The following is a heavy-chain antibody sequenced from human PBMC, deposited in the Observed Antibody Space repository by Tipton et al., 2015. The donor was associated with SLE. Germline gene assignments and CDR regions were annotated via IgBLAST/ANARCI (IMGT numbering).Heavy chain of an antibody. D-gene: IGHD4-17*01. V-gene: IGHV3-7*01. CDR2: IKPDGGEI. Sequence: SLRLSCAAYDFSFSSSWMRWLRPAPGKGLEWVINIKPDGGEIYSVDSVKGRFTISRDNAENSLYLQMDSLRTDDSAVYYCARDSHYGDYGSWFDPWGQGTLVTASS. CDR3: ARDSHYGDYGSWFDP. CDR1: DFSFSSSW. J-gene: IGHJ5*02.